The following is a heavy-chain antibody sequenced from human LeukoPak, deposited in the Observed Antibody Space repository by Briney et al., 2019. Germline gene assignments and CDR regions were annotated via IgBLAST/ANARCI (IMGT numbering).Heavy chain of an antibody. J-gene: IGHJ4*02. D-gene: IGHD3-16*01. Sequence: PGGSLKISCKGSRYSFPTYWIAWVRQMPGKGLEWMGSINPGDSNTKYSPFFQDQVTISADRAITTAYLQCYCARHFRLMSDFDYWGQGSLVTVSS. V-gene: IGHV5-51*01. CDR2: INPGDSNT. CDR3: Y. CDR1: RYSFPTYW.